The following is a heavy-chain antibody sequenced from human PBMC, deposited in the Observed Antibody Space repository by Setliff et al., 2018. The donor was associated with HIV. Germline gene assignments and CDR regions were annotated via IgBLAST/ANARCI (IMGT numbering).Heavy chain of an antibody. CDR2: IYYSGAT. Sequence: SETLSLTCTVSGGSISSGNYYWNWIRQHPGKGLEWIGYIYYSGATYYNPSLKSRVTLSIDTSKNQFSLNLGSVTAADTAVYYCARFDHASIDYWGQGTLVTVSS. CDR1: GGSISSGNYY. CDR3: ARFDHASIDY. V-gene: IGHV4-31*03. J-gene: IGHJ4*02. D-gene: IGHD2-2*01.